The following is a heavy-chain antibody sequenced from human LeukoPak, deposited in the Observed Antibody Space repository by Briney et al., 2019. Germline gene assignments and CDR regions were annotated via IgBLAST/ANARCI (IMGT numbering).Heavy chain of an antibody. D-gene: IGHD7-27*01. V-gene: IGHV4-30-2*01. CDR1: GGSISSGDYP. CDR2: IYHSGST. Sequence: SETLSLTCAVSGGSISSGDYPWSWIRQPPGEGLEWIGYIYHSGSTYYDPSLKSRVTISLDRSKDQFSLKLSSVTAADTAVYYCARVLTGGYWYFDLWGRGTLVTVSS. CDR3: ARVLTGGYWYFDL. J-gene: IGHJ2*01.